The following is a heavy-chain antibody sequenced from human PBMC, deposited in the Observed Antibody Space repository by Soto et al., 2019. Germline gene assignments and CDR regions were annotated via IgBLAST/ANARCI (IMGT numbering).Heavy chain of an antibody. CDR1: GFTFSSYS. J-gene: IGHJ4*02. D-gene: IGHD3-22*01. V-gene: IGHV3-21*01. Sequence: EVQLVESGGGLVKPGGSLRLSCAASGFTFSSYSMNWVRQAPGKGLEWVSSISSSSSYIYYADSVKGRFTISRDNAKKSLYLQMNSLRGEDTAVYYCARDWGGGYYYDSSVGYFDYWGQGTLVTVSS. CDR2: ISSSSSYI. CDR3: ARDWGGGYYYDSSVGYFDY.